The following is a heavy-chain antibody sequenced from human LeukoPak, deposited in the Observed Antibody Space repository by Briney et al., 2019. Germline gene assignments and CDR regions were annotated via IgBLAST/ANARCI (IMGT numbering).Heavy chain of an antibody. V-gene: IGHV4-59*08. CDR3: AGQKKNPGYYRYYYDSSGYYYAYFQH. CDR1: GGSISSYY. J-gene: IGHJ1*01. Sequence: KPSETLSLTCTVSGGSISSYYWSWIRQPPGKGLEWIGYIYYSGSTNYNPSLKSRVTILVDTSKNQFSLKLSSVTAADTAVYYCAGQKKNPGYYRYYYDSSGYYYAYFQHWGQGTLVTVSS. D-gene: IGHD3-22*01. CDR2: IYYSGST.